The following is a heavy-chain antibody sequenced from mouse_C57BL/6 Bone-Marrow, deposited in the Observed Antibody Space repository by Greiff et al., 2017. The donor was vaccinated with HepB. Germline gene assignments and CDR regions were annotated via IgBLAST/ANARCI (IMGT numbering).Heavy chain of an antibody. Sequence: QVQLQQPGAELVRPGTSVKLSCKASGYNFTSYWMHWVKQRPGQGLEWIGVIDPSDSYTNYNQKFKGKATLTVDTSSSTAYMQLSSLTSEDSAVYYCAGYDYDGFAYWGQGTLVTVSA. V-gene: IGHV1-59*01. J-gene: IGHJ3*01. CDR1: GYNFTSYW. CDR3: AGYDYDGFAY. CDR2: IDPSDSYT. D-gene: IGHD2-4*01.